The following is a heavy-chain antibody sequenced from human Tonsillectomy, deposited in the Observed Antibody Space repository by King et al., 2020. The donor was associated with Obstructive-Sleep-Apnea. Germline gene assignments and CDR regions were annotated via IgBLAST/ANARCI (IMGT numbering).Heavy chain of an antibody. Sequence: VQLVESGAEVKKPGSSVKVSCTASGGTFSSYAISWVRQAPGHGLEWMGGIIPIFGTANYAQKFQGRVTITADESTSTAYMELSSLRSEDTAVYYCARVGGGNSGSGYFDYWGQGTLVTVSS. J-gene: IGHJ4*02. CDR3: ARVGGGNSGSGYFDY. CDR2: IIPIFGTA. D-gene: IGHD4-23*01. CDR1: GGTFSSYA. V-gene: IGHV1-69*01.